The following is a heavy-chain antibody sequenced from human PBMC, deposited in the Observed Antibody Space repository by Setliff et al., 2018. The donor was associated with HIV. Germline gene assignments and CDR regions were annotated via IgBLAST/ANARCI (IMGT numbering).Heavy chain of an antibody. Sequence: AGGSLRLSCAVSGLIFSNYNMNWVRQAPGKGLEWISYISHAGSPTYYTDSVRGRFTISRDNAENSLYLQMNSLRAEDTAVYYCVRDRCTGTSCGFYSWGQGTLVTVSS. CDR3: VRDRCTGTSCGFYS. D-gene: IGHD2-2*01. V-gene: IGHV3-48*04. CDR1: GLIFSNYN. J-gene: IGHJ4*02. CDR2: ISHAGSPT.